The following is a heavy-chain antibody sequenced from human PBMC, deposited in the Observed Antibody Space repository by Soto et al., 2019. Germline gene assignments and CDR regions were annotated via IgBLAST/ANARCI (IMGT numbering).Heavy chain of an antibody. J-gene: IGHJ4*02. V-gene: IGHV1-18*01. CDR3: ARDIVVVPAATPSFVDY. Sequence: ASVKVSCKTSGYTFNSYGISGVRQAPGQGLEWMGWISPYNGNTNYAHEFQGRVTMTTDTSTSTAYMEGRSLRSDDTAVYYCARDIVVVPAATPSFVDYWGQGTLVTVSS. D-gene: IGHD2-2*02. CDR2: ISPYNGNT. CDR1: GYTFNSYG.